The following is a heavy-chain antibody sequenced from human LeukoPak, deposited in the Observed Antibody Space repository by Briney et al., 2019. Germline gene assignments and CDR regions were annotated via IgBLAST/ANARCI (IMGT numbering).Heavy chain of an antibody. CDR2: ISETI. Sequence: GGSLRLSCIASGFVFSRYNMNWVRQAPGKGLEGVAHISETIYYADSVQGRFTISRDNAKNSLYLQMSNLRVDDTAMYYCVREVGRPKTFYFDSWGRGTPVTVSS. D-gene: IGHD3-16*01. CDR3: VREVGRPKTFYFDS. J-gene: IGHJ4*02. V-gene: IGHV3-48*04. CDR1: GFVFSRYN.